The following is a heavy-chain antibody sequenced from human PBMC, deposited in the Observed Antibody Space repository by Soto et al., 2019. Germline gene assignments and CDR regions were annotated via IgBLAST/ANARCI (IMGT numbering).Heavy chain of an antibody. CDR3: ARANYYDSSGYYGTEYFQH. Sequence: QVQLVQSGAEVKKPGASVKVSCKASGYTFTSYGISWVRQAPGQGLEWMGWISAYNGNKNYAQKLQGRVTMTTDTSTSTAYMELRSLRSDDTAVYYCARANYYDSSGYYGTEYFQHWGQGTLVTVSS. D-gene: IGHD3-22*01. V-gene: IGHV1-18*01. J-gene: IGHJ1*01. CDR2: ISAYNGNK. CDR1: GYTFTSYG.